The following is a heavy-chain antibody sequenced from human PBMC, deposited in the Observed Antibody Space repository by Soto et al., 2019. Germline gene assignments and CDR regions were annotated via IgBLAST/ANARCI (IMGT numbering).Heavy chain of an antibody. J-gene: IGHJ3*02. CDR2: ISGSGGST. Sequence: GGSLRLSCASSGFTFSSYAMSWVRQAPGKGLEWVSAISGSGGSTYYADSVKGRFTISRDNSKNTLYLQMNSLRAEDTAVYYCAKYYYDSSGYYKIRDDAFDIWGQGTMVTVSS. CDR3: AKYYYDSSGYYKIRDDAFDI. V-gene: IGHV3-23*01. D-gene: IGHD3-22*01. CDR1: GFTFSSYA.